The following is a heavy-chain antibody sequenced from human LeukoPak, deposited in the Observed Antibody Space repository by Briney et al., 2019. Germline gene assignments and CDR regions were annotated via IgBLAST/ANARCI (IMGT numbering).Heavy chain of an antibody. D-gene: IGHD4-23*01. CDR3: ARGRDYGGNSYYFDY. V-gene: IGHV3-30*04. CDR2: ISYDGSNK. CDR1: GFTFSSYA. Sequence: GGSLRLSCAASGFTFSSYAMHWVRQAPGKGLEWVAVISYDGSNKYYADSVKGRFTISGDNSKNTLYLQMNSLRAEDTAVYYCARGRDYGGNSYYFDYWGQGTLVTVSS. J-gene: IGHJ4*02.